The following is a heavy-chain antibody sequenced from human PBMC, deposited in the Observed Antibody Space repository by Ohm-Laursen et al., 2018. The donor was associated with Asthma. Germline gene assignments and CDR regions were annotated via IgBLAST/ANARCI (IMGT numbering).Heavy chain of an antibody. J-gene: IGHJ4*02. Sequence: GSLRLSCSASGYTFSRYSIHWVRQVPGKGLEWVASISTASTFIYYADSVRGRFTTSRDNAKNSVYLQMNSLRAEDTALYYCAKDFYTGSPHPKNFGFWGQGTLVTVSS. CDR3: AKDFYTGSPHPKNFGF. CDR1: GYTFSRYS. D-gene: IGHD2-2*02. V-gene: IGHV3-21*01. CDR2: ISTASTFI.